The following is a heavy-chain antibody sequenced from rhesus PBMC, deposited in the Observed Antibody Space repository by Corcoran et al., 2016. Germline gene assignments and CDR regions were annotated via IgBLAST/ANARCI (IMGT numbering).Heavy chain of an antibody. V-gene: IGHV4-65*01. CDR1: GGSVSSSNW. J-gene: IGHJ4*01. D-gene: IGHD5-24*01. CDR2: ISGSSGST. Sequence: QVQLQESGPGLVKPSETLSLTCAVSGGSVSSSNWWSWIRQPPGKGLEWIGYISGSSGSTYYNPSLKGRVTISTDTSKNQFSLKLSSVTAADTAVYYCARSGYSSSIDYWGQGVLVTVSS. CDR3: ARSGYSSSIDY.